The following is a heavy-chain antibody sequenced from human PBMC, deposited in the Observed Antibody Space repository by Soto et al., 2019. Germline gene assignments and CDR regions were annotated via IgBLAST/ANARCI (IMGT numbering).Heavy chain of an antibody. Sequence: SETLSLTCTVSGGSISSYHWSWIRQSVGQGLEWIGRFYTNGISHYNPSLKSRLSMSADTSKNQLSLTLTSVTAADTGVYYCARAGNEYGVDVWGQGTTVTVSS. J-gene: IGHJ6*02. CDR1: GGSISSYH. CDR2: FYTNGIS. CDR3: ARAGNEYGVDV. V-gene: IGHV4-4*07. D-gene: IGHD3-10*01.